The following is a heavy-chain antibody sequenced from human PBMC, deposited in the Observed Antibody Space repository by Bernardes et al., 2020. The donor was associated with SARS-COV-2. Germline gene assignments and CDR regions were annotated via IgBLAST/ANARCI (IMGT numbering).Heavy chain of an antibody. CDR3: ATWGVTAREPPTIFDV. CDR1: GASITSFY. D-gene: IGHD2-21*02. V-gene: IGHV4-59*01. Sequence: SETLSLTCTVSGASITSFYWSWIRQPPGKALEWIGNIYHTGTANYNPSLKSRVTLSIDPSKNQVSLSLRSLTAADTAMYYCATWGVTAREPPTIFDVWGQGTQLTVSS. CDR2: IYHTGTA. J-gene: IGHJ3*01.